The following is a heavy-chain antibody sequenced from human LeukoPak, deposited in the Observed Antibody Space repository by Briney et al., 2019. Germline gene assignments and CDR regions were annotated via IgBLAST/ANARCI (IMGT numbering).Heavy chain of an antibody. V-gene: IGHV4-39*07. D-gene: IGHD3-22*01. CDR1: GASITSSSYC. CDR2: FYYSGST. Sequence: SETLSLTCTVSGASITSSSYCWGWIRQPPGKGLEWIGTFYYSGSTYYNPSLKSRVTISEDTSKNQFSLKLSSVTAADTAVYYCARALYYYDSSGYLILDVWGKGTTVTISS. J-gene: IGHJ6*04. CDR3: ARALYYYDSSGYLILDV.